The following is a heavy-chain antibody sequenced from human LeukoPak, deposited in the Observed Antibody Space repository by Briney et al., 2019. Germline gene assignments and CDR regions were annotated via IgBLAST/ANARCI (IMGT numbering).Heavy chain of an antibody. D-gene: IGHD6-6*01. CDR3: ARAHARPAWYFDL. Sequence: SGGSLRLSCAASGFTFSNYAMSWVRQAPGKGLEWVSVIYSGGSTYYADSVKGRFTISRDNSKNTLYLQMNSLRAEDTAVYYCARAHARPAWYFDLWGRGTLVTVSS. CDR1: GFTFSNYA. V-gene: IGHV3-66*01. J-gene: IGHJ2*01. CDR2: IYSGGST.